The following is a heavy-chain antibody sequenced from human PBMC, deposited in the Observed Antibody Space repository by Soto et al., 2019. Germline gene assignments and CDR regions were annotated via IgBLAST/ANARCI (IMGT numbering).Heavy chain of an antibody. Sequence: QVQLVQSGAEVKKPGSSVKVSCKASGGTFSSYAISWVRQAPGQGLEWMGGIIPIFGTANYGQKFQGRVTITADESTSTAYMEPRSLRSEDTAVYYCIYGYKNYYYGMDVWGQGTTVTVSS. CDR2: IIPIFGTA. D-gene: IGHD5-18*01. CDR3: IYGYKNYYYGMDV. V-gene: IGHV1-69*01. CDR1: GGTFSSYA. J-gene: IGHJ6*02.